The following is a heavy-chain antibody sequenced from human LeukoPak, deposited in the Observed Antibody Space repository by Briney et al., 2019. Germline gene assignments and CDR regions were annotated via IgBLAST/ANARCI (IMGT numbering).Heavy chain of an antibody. CDR3: ARVPLWFGELYPSWFDY. CDR1: GGSISSYC. D-gene: IGHD3-10*01. J-gene: IGHJ4*02. CDR2: IYYSGST. V-gene: IGHV4-59*01. Sequence: PSETVSLTCTVSGGSISSYCWSWIRQPPGKGLEWIGYIYYSGSTNYNPSLKSRVTISVDTSKNQFSLKLSSVTAADTAVYYCARVPLWFGELYPSWFDYWGQGTLVTVSS.